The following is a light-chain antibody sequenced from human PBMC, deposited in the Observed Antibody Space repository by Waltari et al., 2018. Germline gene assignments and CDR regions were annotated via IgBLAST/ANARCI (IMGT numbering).Light chain of an antibody. CDR2: WAS. CDR3: HHYYSTPRT. CDR1: QSLLYTSNNKNY. Sequence: DIVMTQSPDSLAVSLGERATINGKSSQSLLYTSNNKNYLAWYQQKPGQPPKLLIYWASTRESGVPDRFSGSGSGTDFTLTISSLQAEDVAVYYCHHYYSTPRTFGQGTKVEIK. J-gene: IGKJ1*01. V-gene: IGKV4-1*01.